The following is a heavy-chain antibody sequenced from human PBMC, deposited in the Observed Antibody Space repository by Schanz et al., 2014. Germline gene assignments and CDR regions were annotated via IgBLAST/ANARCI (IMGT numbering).Heavy chain of an antibody. CDR2: ISAYTNNT. CDR1: GYTFTAYG. D-gene: IGHD2-15*01. Sequence: VQSVHSGTEVQKLGASVKVSCQTSGYTFTAYGINWVRQAPGQGLEWMGWISAYTNNTNYAQKVQGRVTMTTDTSTGTAYMELSRLKSDDTAVYYCARVRYCSGGRCYQDNWFDPWGQGTLVIVSA. V-gene: IGHV1-18*01. CDR3: ARVRYCSGGRCYQDNWFDP. J-gene: IGHJ5*02.